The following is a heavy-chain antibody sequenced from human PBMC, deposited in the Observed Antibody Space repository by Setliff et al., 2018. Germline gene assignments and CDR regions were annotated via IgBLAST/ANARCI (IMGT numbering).Heavy chain of an antibody. CDR3: AKADSSSSYYYYGMDV. D-gene: IGHD6-6*01. Sequence: GGSLSLSCAASGFTFSSYGMHWVRQAPGKGLEWVAVIRYDGSNKYYADSVKGRFTISRDNSKNTLYLQMNSLRAEDTAVYYCAKADSSSSYYYYGMDVWGQGTTVTVSS. J-gene: IGHJ6*02. CDR2: IRYDGSNK. V-gene: IGHV3-30*02. CDR1: GFTFSSYG.